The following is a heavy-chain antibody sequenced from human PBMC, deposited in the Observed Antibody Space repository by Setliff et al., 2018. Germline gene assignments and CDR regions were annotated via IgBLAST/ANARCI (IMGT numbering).Heavy chain of an antibody. D-gene: IGHD2-15*01. CDR1: GVSFSDYY. V-gene: IGHV4-34*10. J-gene: IGHJ4*02. CDR3: ARDLRYCSGGTCYSAFDF. CDR2: INHSGTT. Sequence: SETLSLTCTVYGVSFSDYYWGWVRQSPGKGLDWIGEINHSGTTNYDPSLEGRISISVDTSKNQFSLRLSSVTAADTAVYYCARDLRYCSGGTCYSAFDFWGQGTLVTVSS.